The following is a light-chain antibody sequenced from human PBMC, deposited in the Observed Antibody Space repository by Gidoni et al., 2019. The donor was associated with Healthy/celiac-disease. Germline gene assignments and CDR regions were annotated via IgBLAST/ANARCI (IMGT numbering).Light chain of an antibody. Sequence: AIQLTQSPSSLSASVGDRVTITCRASQGISSALAWYQQKPGKAPKLLIYDASSLESGVPSRISGSGSGTDFTLTISSLQPEDFATYYCQQFNSYKYTFGQGTKLEIK. J-gene: IGKJ2*01. V-gene: IGKV1-13*02. CDR2: DAS. CDR1: QGISSA. CDR3: QQFNSYKYT.